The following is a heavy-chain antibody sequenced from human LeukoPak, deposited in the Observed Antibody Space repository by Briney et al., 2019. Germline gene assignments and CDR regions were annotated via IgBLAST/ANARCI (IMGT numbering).Heavy chain of an antibody. V-gene: IGHV3-49*03. CDR1: GFTFGDYA. CDR3: TAPLGGVAARL. D-gene: IGHD6-6*01. Sequence: GGSLRLSCTASGFTFGDYAMSWFRQAPGKGLEWVGFIRSKAYGGTTEYAASVKGRFTISRDDSKSIAYLQMNSLKTEDTAVYYCTAPLGGVAARLWGQGTLVTVSS. J-gene: IGHJ4*02. CDR2: IRSKAYGGTT.